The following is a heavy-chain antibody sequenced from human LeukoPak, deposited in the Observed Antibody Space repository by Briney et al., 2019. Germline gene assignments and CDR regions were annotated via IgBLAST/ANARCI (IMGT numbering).Heavy chain of an antibody. CDR1: GGSISSYY. J-gene: IGHJ5*02. CDR2: IYYSGST. V-gene: IGHV4-59*08. Sequence: SSETLSLTCTVSGGSISSYYWSWIRQPPGKGLEWIGYIYYSGSTNYNPSLKSRVTISVDTSENQFSLKLSSVTAADTAVYYCARRGITTSYWFDPWGQGTLVTVSS. CDR3: ARRGITTSYWFDP. D-gene: IGHD4-11*01.